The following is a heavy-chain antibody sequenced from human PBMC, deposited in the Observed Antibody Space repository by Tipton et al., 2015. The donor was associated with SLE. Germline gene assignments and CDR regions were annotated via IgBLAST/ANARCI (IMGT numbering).Heavy chain of an antibody. V-gene: IGHV4-34*01. D-gene: IGHD2-2*02. CDR1: GGSISSSSSYY. CDR3: AGMAHTRYSNYGMDV. Sequence: TLSLTCAVYGGSISSSSSYYWAWIRQPPGKGVEWIGEINHRGSTNYNPSLKSRVTISVDTSKNQFSLKLRSVTAADTAVYYCAGMAHTRYSNYGMDVWGQGTTVTVSS. J-gene: IGHJ6*02. CDR2: INHRGST.